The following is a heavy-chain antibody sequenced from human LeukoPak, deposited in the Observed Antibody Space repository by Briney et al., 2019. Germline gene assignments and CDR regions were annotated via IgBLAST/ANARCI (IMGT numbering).Heavy chain of an antibody. CDR1: GASIRSSNYF. CDR2: IFHSGST. D-gene: IGHD3-22*01. V-gene: IGHV4-39*01. CDR3: ARGYDDSSGYYY. Sequence: SGTLSLTCTVSGASIRSSNYFWGWIRQAPGQGLSWIGNIFHSGSTTYNPSLKSRVTISVDTSKNQFSLKLSSVTAADTAVYYCARGYDDSSGYYYWGQGTQVT. J-gene: IGHJ4*02.